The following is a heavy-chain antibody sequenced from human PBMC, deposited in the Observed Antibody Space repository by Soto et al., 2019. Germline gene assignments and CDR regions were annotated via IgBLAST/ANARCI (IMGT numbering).Heavy chain of an antibody. J-gene: IGHJ3*01. D-gene: IGHD1-1*01. CDR3: AKNQDWNRPDPGAFDV. V-gene: IGHV3-23*01. CDR2: ISGSGNQI. Sequence: EVQLSQSGGGLVQRGGSLRLSCEGSGFTFGDYGINWVRPAPGKGLEWVSGISGSGNQIDYSDSVEGRFTVSRDNSKNTVFLQMNGLSAGDTAVYFCAKNQDWNRPDPGAFDVWGQGTMVTVSS. CDR1: GFTFGDYG.